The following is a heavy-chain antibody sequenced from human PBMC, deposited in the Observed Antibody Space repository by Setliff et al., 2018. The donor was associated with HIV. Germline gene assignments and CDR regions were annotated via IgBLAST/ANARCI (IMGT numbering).Heavy chain of an antibody. CDR1: GGSISSGSYY. V-gene: IGHV4-61*09. J-gene: IGHJ4*02. CDR3: GRQVPVPGVAVTPIDD. CDR2: IYTSGST. D-gene: IGHD3-22*01. Sequence: SETLSLTCTVSGGSISSGSYYWSWIRQPAGKGLEWIGHIYTSGSTNYNPSLKSRVTISVDTSKNTFSLKVTSVTAADTAVYYCGRQVPVPGVAVTPIDDWGQGTLVTVS.